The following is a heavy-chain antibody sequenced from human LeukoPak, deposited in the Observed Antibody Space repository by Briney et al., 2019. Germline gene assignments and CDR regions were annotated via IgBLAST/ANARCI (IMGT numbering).Heavy chain of an antibody. CDR3: ARGFSSGWYAYYFDY. J-gene: IGHJ4*02. CDR2: IYYSGST. D-gene: IGHD6-19*01. Sequence: SETLSLTCTVSGGSISSYYWSWIRQPPGKGLEWIGYIYYSGSTNYNPSLKSRVTISVDTSKNQFSLKLSSVTAADTAVYYCARGFSSGWYAYYFDYWGQGTLVTVSS. CDR1: GGSISSYY. V-gene: IGHV4-59*01.